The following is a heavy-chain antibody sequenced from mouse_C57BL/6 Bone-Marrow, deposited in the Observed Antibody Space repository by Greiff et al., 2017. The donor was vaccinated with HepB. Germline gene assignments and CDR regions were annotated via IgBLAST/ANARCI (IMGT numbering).Heavy chain of an antibody. V-gene: IGHV5-4*01. CDR2: ISDGGSYT. Sequence: DVKLVESGGGLVKPGGSLKLSCAASGFTFSSYAMSWVRQTPEKRLEWVATISDGGSYTYYPDNVKGRFTISRDNAKNNLYLQMSHLKSEDTAMYYCARDRDYYYGSRDAMDYWGQGTSVTVSS. CDR3: ARDRDYYYGSRDAMDY. CDR1: GFTFSSYA. D-gene: IGHD1-1*01. J-gene: IGHJ4*01.